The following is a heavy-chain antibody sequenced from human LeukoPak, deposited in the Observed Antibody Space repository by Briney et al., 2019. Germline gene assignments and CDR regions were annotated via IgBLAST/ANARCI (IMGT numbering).Heavy chain of an antibody. J-gene: IGHJ4*02. D-gene: IGHD2-21*02. Sequence: GGSLRLSCAASGFPFSSYSMNWVRQAPGKGLEWVSSISSSSSYIYYADSVKGRFTISRDNAKNSLYLQMNSLRAEDTAVYYCARDPTYCGGDCYPSDFDYWGQGTLVTISS. CDR1: GFPFSSYS. CDR3: ARDPTYCGGDCYPSDFDY. CDR2: ISSSSSYI. V-gene: IGHV3-21*01.